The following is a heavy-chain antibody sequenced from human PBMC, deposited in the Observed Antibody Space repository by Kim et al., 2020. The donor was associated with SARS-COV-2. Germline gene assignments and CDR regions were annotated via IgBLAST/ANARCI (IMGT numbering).Heavy chain of an antibody. J-gene: IGHJ4*02. CDR2: VSYDGSKR. V-gene: IGHV3-30*18. CDR1: GFTFNTYG. D-gene: IGHD1-26*01. Sequence: GGSLRLSCAASGFTFNTYGMHWVRQAPGKGLEWVAVVSYDGSKRYYVDSVKGRFTISRDNSKNTLYLQMNSLRIEDTAVYYCAKSFSGSYFGYDYWGQGTLVTV. CDR3: AKSFSGSYFGYDY.